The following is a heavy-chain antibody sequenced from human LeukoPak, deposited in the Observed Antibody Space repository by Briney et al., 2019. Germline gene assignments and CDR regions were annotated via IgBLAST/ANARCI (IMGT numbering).Heavy chain of an antibody. V-gene: IGHV4-31*03. CDR3: ARGRLLWFGVNWFDP. CDR1: GGSISSGGYY. J-gene: IGHJ5*02. Sequence: PSQNLSLTCTVSGGSISSGGYYWSWIRQHPGKGLEWIGYIYYSGSTYYNPSLKSRVTISVDTPKNQFSLKLSSVTAADTAVYYCARGRLLWFGVNWFDPWGQGTLVTVSS. D-gene: IGHD3-10*01. CDR2: IYYSGST.